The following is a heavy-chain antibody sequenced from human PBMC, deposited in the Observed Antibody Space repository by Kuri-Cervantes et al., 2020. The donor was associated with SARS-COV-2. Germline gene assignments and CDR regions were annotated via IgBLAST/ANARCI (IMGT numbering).Heavy chain of an antibody. V-gene: IGHV1-69*05. D-gene: IGHD2-2*02. J-gene: IGHJ4*02. CDR3: ACTKVVPAAIARLAY. Sequence: SVKVSCKASGGTFSSYAISWVRQAPGQGLEWMGGIIPIFGTANYAQKFQGRVTMTRDTSISTAYMELSRLRSDDTAVYYCACTKVVPAAIARLAYWGQGTLVTVSS. CDR1: GGTFSSYA. CDR2: IIPIFGTA.